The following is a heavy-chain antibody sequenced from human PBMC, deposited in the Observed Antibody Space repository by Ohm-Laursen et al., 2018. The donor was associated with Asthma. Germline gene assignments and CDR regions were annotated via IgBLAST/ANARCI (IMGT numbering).Heavy chain of an antibody. J-gene: IGHJ1*01. CDR3: ARIGPEWELPGREYSLIH. CDR1: GFTFSSYG. CDR2: IWYDGSNK. D-gene: IGHD1-26*01. V-gene: IGHV3-33*01. Sequence: SLRPSCTASGFTFSSYGMHWVRQAPGKGLEWVAVIWYDGSNKYYADSVKGRFTISRDNSKNTLYLQMNSLRAEDTALYYCARIGPEWELPGREYSLIHWGQGTLVTVSS.